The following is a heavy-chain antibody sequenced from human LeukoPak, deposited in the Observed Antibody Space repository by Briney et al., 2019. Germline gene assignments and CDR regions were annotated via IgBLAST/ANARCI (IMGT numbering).Heavy chain of an antibody. J-gene: IGHJ4*02. CDR1: GFTFSSYS. CDR2: ISSSSSYI. CDR3: ASLLVQNLYRYSGCYTDY. Sequence: AGGSLRLSCAASGFTFSSYSMNWVRQAPGKGLEWVSPISSSSSYIYYADSVKGRFIISRDNAKNSLYLQMNSLRAEDTALYYCASLLVQNLYRYSGCYTDYWGQGTLVTVSS. D-gene: IGHD1-26*01. V-gene: IGHV3-21*04.